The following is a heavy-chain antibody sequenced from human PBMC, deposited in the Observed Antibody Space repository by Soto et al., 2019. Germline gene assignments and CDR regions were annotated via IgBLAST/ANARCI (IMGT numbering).Heavy chain of an antibody. D-gene: IGHD3-9*01. CDR1: GGTFSSYS. V-gene: IGHV1-69*18. CDR2: LIPMFGTT. J-gene: IGHJ6*02. Sequence: QVQLVQSGAEVKTPGSSVKVSCKASGGTFSSYSINWVRQAPGQGLEWMGRLIPMFGTTDYAQRFHGRVTFTADESTSTASMEVTNLTSEDTAVYYCARAVVLTFTRFYDMDVWGQGTTVTVSS. CDR3: ARAVVLTFTRFYDMDV.